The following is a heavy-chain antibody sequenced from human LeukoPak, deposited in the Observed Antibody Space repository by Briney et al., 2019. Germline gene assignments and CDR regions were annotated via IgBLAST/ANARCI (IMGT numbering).Heavy chain of an antibody. D-gene: IGHD3-22*01. CDR2: IYPDDSDT. V-gene: IGHV5-51*01. CDR1: EYSFPSYC. J-gene: IGHJ6*03. Sequence: GESLKISCKHSEYSFPSYCIGWVRQMPGKGLEWMGIIYPDDSDTRYSPSFQGQVTISADRSISTAFLQWSSLKASDTAMYYCARQGYYDSSGYYYHYYYYYMDVWGKGTTVTVSS. CDR3: ARQGYYDSSGYYYHYYYYYMDV.